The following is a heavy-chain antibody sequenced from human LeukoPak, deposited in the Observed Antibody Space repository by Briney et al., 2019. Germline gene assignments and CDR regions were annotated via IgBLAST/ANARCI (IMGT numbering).Heavy chain of an antibody. CDR1: GFTFSSYS. CDR2: ISYSSSTI. J-gene: IGHJ4*02. D-gene: IGHD5-18*01. CDR3: TRDPHSLDY. V-gene: IGHV3-48*01. Sequence: GGSLRLSCAASGFTFSSYSMNWARQAPGKGLEWVSYISYSSSTIYYADSVKGRFTISRDNGKNSLYLQMNSLRPEDTGVYYCTRDPHSLDYWGQGTLVTVSS.